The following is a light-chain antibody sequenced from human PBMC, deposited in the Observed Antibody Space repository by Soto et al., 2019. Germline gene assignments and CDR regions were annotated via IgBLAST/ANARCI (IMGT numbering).Light chain of an antibody. CDR1: SGDVGFYNY. CDR2: DVS. Sequence: QSALTQPASVSGSPGQSITISCTGTSGDVGFYNYVSWYQQHPGKPPKLMIYDVSNRPSGVSNRFSGSKSGNTASLTISGLQAEDEADYYCSSYISSSTLVVSGGGTKVTVL. V-gene: IGLV2-14*03. CDR3: SSYISSSTLVV. J-gene: IGLJ2*01.